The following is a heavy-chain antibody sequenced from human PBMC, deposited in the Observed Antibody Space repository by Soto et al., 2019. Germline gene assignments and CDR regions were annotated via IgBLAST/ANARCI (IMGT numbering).Heavy chain of an antibody. V-gene: IGHV3-30-3*01. Sequence: PGGSLRLSCAASGFTFSSYAMHWVRQAPGKGLEWVAVISYDGSNKYYADSVKGRFTISRDNSKNTLYLQMNSLRAEDTAVYYCARDDGTVRDIVVVPAAGPSPIDPWGQGTLVTVSS. CDR1: GFTFSSYA. D-gene: IGHD2-2*01. CDR3: ARDDGTVRDIVVVPAAGPSPIDP. J-gene: IGHJ5*02. CDR2: ISYDGSNK.